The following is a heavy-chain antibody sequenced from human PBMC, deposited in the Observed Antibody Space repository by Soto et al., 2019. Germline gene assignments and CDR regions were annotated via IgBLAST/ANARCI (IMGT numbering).Heavy chain of an antibody. CDR2: MYNTGST. J-gene: IGHJ6*02. CDR1: GGSISGYY. CDR3: ARQGFGELHGLVDV. D-gene: IGHD3-10*01. V-gene: IGHV4-59*01. Sequence: SETLSLTCTVSGGSISGYYWSWIRQPPGKGLEWIGYMYNTGSTVYNPSFKSRVTISVDTPKNQFSLKLNSVTAADTAVYYCARQGFGELHGLVDVWGQGTTVTVSS.